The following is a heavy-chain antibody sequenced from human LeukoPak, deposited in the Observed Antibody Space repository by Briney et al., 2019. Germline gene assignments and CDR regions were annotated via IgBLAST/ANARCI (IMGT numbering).Heavy chain of an antibody. CDR1: GFTFSSYA. D-gene: IGHD5/OR15-5a*01. J-gene: IGHJ4*02. V-gene: IGHV3-23*01. Sequence: PGGSLRLPCAASGFTFSSYAMSWVRQAPGKGLEWVSAISGPAGSWDYADSVKGRFTISRDNSKNTLFLQMDSLRAEDTAIYYCAKKVGLVSAPLYYFDVWGQGTLVTVSS. CDR3: AKKVGLVSAPLYYFDV. CDR2: ISGPAGSW.